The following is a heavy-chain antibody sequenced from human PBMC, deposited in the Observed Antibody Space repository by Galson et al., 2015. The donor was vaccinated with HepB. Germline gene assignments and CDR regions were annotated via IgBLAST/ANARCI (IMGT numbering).Heavy chain of an antibody. Sequence: SVKVSCKASGYTFTSYGISWVRQAPGQGLEWMGWISAYNGNTNYAQKLQGRVTMTTDTSTSTAYMELSSLRSENTAVYYCAREQRGGYSGYDQSWGQGTLVTVSS. CDR1: GYTFTSYG. V-gene: IGHV1-18*04. D-gene: IGHD5-12*01. J-gene: IGHJ4*02. CDR3: AREQRGGYSGYDQS. CDR2: ISAYNGNT.